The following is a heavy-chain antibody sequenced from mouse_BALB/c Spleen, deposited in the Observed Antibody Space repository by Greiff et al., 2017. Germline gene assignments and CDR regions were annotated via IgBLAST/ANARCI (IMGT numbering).Heavy chain of an antibody. CDR2: IDPETGGT. V-gene: IGHV1-15*01. J-gene: IGHJ3*01. Sequence: VKLMESGAELVRPGASVTLSCKASGYTFTDYEMHWVKQTPVHGLEWIGAIDPETGGTAYNQKFKGKATLTADKSSSTAYMELRSLTSEDSAVYYCTRGDGYYSAWFAYWGQGTLVTVSA. CDR3: TRGDGYYSAWFAY. CDR1: GYTFTDYE. D-gene: IGHD2-3*01.